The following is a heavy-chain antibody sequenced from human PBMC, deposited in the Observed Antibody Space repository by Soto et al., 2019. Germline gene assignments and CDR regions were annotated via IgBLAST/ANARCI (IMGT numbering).Heavy chain of an antibody. J-gene: IGHJ6*02. CDR3: ARASVDIVATMDYYYYGMDV. D-gene: IGHD5-12*01. Sequence: HGLEWMGRIIPILGIANYAQKFQGRVTITADKSTSTAYMELSSLRSEDTAVYYCARASVDIVATMDYYYYGMDVWGQGTTVTSP. V-gene: IGHV1-69*04. CDR2: IIPILGIA.